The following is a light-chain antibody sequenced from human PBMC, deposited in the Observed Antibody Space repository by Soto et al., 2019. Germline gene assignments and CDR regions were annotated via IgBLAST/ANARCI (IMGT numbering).Light chain of an antibody. CDR2: KAS. J-gene: IGKJ1*01. CDR1: QSISSW. V-gene: IGKV1-5*03. Sequence: DVQMTQSPSTLSASVGDRVTITCRASQSISSWLAWYQQKPGKAPKLLIYKASSLERGVPSRFSGSGSGTEFTLTISSLQPDDFATYYCQQYNNYLRTFGQGTKVDIK. CDR3: QQYNNYLRT.